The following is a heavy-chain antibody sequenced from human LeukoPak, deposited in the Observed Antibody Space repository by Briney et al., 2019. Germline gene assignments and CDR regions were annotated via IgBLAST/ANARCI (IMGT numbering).Heavy chain of an antibody. Sequence: ASETLSLTCAVYGGSFSGYYWSWIRQPPGKGLEWIGEINHSGGTNYNPSLKSRVTISVDTSKNQFSLKLSSVTAADTAVYYCARAPRVAATGTLGYWGQGTLVTVSS. CDR3: ARAPRVAATGTLGY. D-gene: IGHD2-15*01. CDR2: INHSGGT. V-gene: IGHV4-34*01. J-gene: IGHJ4*02. CDR1: GGSFSGYY.